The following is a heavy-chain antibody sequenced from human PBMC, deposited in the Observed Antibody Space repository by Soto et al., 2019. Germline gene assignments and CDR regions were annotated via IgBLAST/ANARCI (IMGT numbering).Heavy chain of an antibody. CDR1: GVTVGDFA. Sequence: GGSPRICCAACGVTVGDFAMGWVRQAPGKGLEWVSGINWNGISTSYRDSVKGRFIISRDDAQNSLYLQMNSLRAEDTALYYCARDGFQYDDGGYYEFDYWGQGTIVTVSS. CDR3: ARDGFQYDDGGYYEFDY. D-gene: IGHD3-22*01. J-gene: IGHJ4*02. V-gene: IGHV3-20*04. CDR2: INWNGIST.